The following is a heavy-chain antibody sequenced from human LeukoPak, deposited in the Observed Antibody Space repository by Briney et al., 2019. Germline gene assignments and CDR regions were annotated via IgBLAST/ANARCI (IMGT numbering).Heavy chain of an antibody. D-gene: IGHD3-22*01. CDR2: MNPNSGNI. CDR3: ARGRGTYYYDSSGYYYLDY. V-gene: IGHV1-8*03. J-gene: IGHJ4*02. Sequence: EASVKVSCKASGYTFTGYYMHWVRQAPGQGLEWMGWMNPNSGNIGYAQKFQGRVTITRNTSISTAYMELSSLRSEDTAVYYCARGRGTYYYDSSGYYYLDYWGQGTLVTVSS. CDR1: GYTFTGYY.